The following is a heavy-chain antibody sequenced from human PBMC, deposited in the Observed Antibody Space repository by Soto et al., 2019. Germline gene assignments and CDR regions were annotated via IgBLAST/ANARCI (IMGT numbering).Heavy chain of an antibody. CDR1: GYSFTSYW. CDR3: ARHSGPYSSSSPVGY. D-gene: IGHD6-6*01. J-gene: IGHJ4*02. Sequence: GESLKISCKGSGYSFTSYWITWVRQMPGKGLEWMGWIDPSDSYTSYSPSFQGHVTISADKSISTAYLQWSSLKASDTAMYYCARHSGPYSSSSPVGYWGQGTLVT. V-gene: IGHV5-10-1*01. CDR2: IDPSDSYT.